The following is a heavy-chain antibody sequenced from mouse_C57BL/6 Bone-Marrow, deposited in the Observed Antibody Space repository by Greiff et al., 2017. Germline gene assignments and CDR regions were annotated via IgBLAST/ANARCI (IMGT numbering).Heavy chain of an antibody. J-gene: IGHJ2*01. CDR1: GFTFSSYA. Sequence: EVKVVESGGGLVKPGGSLKLSCAASGFTFSSYAMSWVRQTPEKRLEWVATISDGGSYTYYPDNVKGRFTISRDNAKNNLYLQMSDLKSEDTAIYYWARDGGYGGQGTTLTVSS. CDR3: ARDGGY. V-gene: IGHV5-4*01. CDR2: ISDGGSYT.